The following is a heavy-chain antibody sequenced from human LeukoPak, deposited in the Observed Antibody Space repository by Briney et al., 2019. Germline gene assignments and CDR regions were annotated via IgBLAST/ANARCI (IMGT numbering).Heavy chain of an antibody. CDR1: GGSVSSRSYY. CDR3: ARSDSSDYYYWFDP. Sequence: SETLSLTCTVSGGSVSSRSYYWNWIRQPPGKGLEWIGYIYYSGSTNYNPSLKSRVTISVDTSKNQFSLKLSSVTAADTAVYYCARSDSSDYYYWFDPWGQGTLVTVSS. J-gene: IGHJ5*02. V-gene: IGHV4-61*01. D-gene: IGHD3-22*01. CDR2: IYYSGST.